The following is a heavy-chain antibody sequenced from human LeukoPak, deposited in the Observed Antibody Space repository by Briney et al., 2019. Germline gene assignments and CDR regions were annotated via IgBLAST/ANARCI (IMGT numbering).Heavy chain of an antibody. V-gene: IGHV1-46*01. CDR2: INPSGGST. CDR1: GYTFTSYY. D-gene: IGHD2-15*01. CDR3: ARDFRDCSGGSCYSSVDY. J-gene: IGHJ4*02. Sequence: ASVKVSCKASGYTFTSYYMHWVRQAPGQGLEWMGIINPSGGSTSYEQKFQGRVTMTRDTSTSTVYMELSSLRSEDTAVYYCARDFRDCSGGSCYSSVDYWGQGTLVTVSS.